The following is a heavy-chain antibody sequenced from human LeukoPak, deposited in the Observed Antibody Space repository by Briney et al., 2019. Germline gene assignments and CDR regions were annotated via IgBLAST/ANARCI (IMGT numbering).Heavy chain of an antibody. V-gene: IGHV3-23*01. CDR2: IASSGRNT. Sequence: QTGGSLRLSWAASGFNFNDAAMTWVRQAPGKGLEWVSLIASSGRNTYYTDSVRGRFTISRGNSKKTLSLQMNSLRVEDTAIYYCAKDIQLSAWGLGTMVTVSS. D-gene: IGHD5-24*01. CDR1: GFNFNDAA. J-gene: IGHJ3*01. CDR3: AKDIQLSA.